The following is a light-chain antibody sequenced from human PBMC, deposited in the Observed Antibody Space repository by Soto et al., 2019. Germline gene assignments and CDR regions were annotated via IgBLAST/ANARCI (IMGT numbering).Light chain of an antibody. CDR3: SSYTSSSTVV. Sequence: QSVLTQPASVSGSPGQSITISCTGTSSDVGGYNYVSWYQQHSGKAPKLMIYDVSNLPSGVSNRFSGSKSGNTASLTISGLQAEDEADYYCSSYTSSSTVVFGGGTKLTVL. CDR2: DVS. J-gene: IGLJ2*01. V-gene: IGLV2-14*01. CDR1: SSDVGGYNY.